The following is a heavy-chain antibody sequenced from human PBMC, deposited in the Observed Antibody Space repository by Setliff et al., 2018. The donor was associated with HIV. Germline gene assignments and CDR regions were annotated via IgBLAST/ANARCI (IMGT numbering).Heavy chain of an antibody. CDR1: GFTFSDYD. V-gene: IGHV3-13*01. CDR2: IGTGGDT. D-gene: IGHD3-16*01. CDR3: AREIRTVYTGGHYFYGIDV. J-gene: IGHJ6*02. Sequence: GGSLRLSCEASGFTFSDYDLHWVRQAAGKGLELVSAIGTGGDTYYVDSVKGRFTISRENARNSLYLQMNSLRVGDTAVYYCAREIRTVYTGGHYFYGIDVWGQGTAVTVSS.